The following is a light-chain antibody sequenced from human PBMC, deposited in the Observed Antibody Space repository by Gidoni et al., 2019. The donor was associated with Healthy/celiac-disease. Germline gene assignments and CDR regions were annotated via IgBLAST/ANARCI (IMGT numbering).Light chain of an antibody. CDR3: QQSYSTPFT. Sequence: DIQMTQSPSSLSASVGDRVTITCRASQSISSYLNWYQQKPGKAPKLLIYAASSLQSGVPSRFSGSGSGTDFTLTISSLHPEHFATYYCQQSYSTPFTFGPGTKVDIK. J-gene: IGKJ3*01. CDR1: QSISSY. V-gene: IGKV1-39*01. CDR2: AAS.